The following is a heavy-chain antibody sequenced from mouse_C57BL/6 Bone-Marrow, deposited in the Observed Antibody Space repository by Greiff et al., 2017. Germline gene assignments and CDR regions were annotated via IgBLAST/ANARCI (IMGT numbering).Heavy chain of an antibody. D-gene: IGHD2-2*01. CDR3: STFMVGGWFDY. CDR2: IYPENGDT. V-gene: IGHV14-4*01. CDR1: GFNIQDDY. Sequence: VQLQQSGAELVRPGASVKLSCTASGFNIQDDYMHWVKQRPEQGLEWIGWIYPENGDTEYASKFQGKATITADTSSNSAYLQLSILTSEDAAVCYCSTFMVGGWFDYWGQGTLVTVSA. J-gene: IGHJ3*01.